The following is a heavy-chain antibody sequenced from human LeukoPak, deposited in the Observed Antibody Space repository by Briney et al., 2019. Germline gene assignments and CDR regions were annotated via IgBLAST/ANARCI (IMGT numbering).Heavy chain of an antibody. CDR2: IILNHGIA. Sequence: SVKVSRKASGCTFSSYAISWVRQAPGQGLEWMGRIILNHGIANYAQKLQGRVTITADKSTSTAYMELSSLRSEDTAVYYCARMVTIFGVVTPGWFDPWGEGTVVTVS. D-gene: IGHD3-3*01. J-gene: IGHJ5*02. CDR1: GCTFSSYA. V-gene: IGHV1-69*04. CDR3: ARMVTIFGVVTPGWFDP.